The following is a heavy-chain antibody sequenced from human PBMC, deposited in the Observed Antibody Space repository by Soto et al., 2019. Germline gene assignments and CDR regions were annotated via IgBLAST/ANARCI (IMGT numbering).Heavy chain of an antibody. D-gene: IGHD5-18*01. J-gene: IGHJ4*02. V-gene: IGHV3-23*01. CDR2: ISGSGDGT. CDR3: AGPGYSSQDY. Sequence: WWSLRLSCSASVFTFSSFALSWFRQAPGKGLEWVSAISGSGDGTDYADSVKGRFTISRDNSKNTLYLQMNSLRAEDTAVYYCAGPGYSSQDYWGQGALVTVSS. CDR1: VFTFSSFA.